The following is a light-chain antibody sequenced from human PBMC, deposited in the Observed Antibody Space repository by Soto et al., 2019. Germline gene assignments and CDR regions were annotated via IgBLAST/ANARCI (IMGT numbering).Light chain of an antibody. CDR1: QSITIY. CDR2: ATS. V-gene: IGKV1-39*01. Sequence: DIQMTQSPSSLSASVGDRVTITCRASQSITIYLNWYQQKPGKAPKLLIFATSSLQSGVPSRFSGSGSGTDFTLIISSLQPEDLATYYCQQSLTTSLTFGGGTKVEIK. CDR3: QQSLTTSLT. J-gene: IGKJ4*01.